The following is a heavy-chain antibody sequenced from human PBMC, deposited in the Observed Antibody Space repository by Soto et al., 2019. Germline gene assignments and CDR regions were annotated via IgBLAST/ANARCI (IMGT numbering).Heavy chain of an antibody. CDR3: AREPPRATAGLNYFDP. CDR2: ISPFNGHT. Sequence: QVQLVQSGTEVKKPGASVKVSCKTSGYTFINFGIGWVRQAPGQGLEWMGWISPFNGHTHYAQKFQRRVSMTTDTSTSTAFLELRSLTYDDTAVYYCAREPPRATAGLNYFDPWGQGTLVTVSS. CDR1: GYTFINFG. D-gene: IGHD6-13*01. J-gene: IGHJ5*02. V-gene: IGHV1-18*01.